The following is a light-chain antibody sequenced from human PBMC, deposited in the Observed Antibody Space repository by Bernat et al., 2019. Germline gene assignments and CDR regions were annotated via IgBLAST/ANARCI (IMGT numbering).Light chain of an antibody. J-gene: IGLJ2*01. V-gene: IGLV3-19*01. Sequence: SSELTQDPAVSVALGQTVRITCQGDSLRSYYASWYQQKPGQAPVLVIYGKNNRPSGIPDRFSGSSSGNTASLTITGAQEEDEADYSCNSRDSSGNQFVVFGGGTKLTVL. CDR2: GKN. CDR1: SLRSYY. CDR3: NSRDSSGNQFVV.